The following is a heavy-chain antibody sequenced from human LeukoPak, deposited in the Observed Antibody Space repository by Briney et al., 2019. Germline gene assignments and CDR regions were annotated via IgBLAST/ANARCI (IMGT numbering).Heavy chain of an antibody. V-gene: IGHV3-23*01. CDR3: ARDPDYDFWSGPSDY. D-gene: IGHD3-3*01. CDR2: ISDRGGGT. Sequence: GGSLRLSCAASGFTFSTYAMTWVRQAPGKGLEWVSTISDRGGGTYFADSVKGRFTISRDNAKNTLFLQMNSLRAEDTAVYYCARDPDYDFWSGPSDYWGQGTLVTVSS. CDR1: GFTFSTYA. J-gene: IGHJ4*02.